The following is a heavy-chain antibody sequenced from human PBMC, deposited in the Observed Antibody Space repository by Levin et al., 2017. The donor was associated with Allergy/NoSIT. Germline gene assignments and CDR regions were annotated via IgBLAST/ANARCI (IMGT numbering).Heavy chain of an antibody. Sequence: ASETLSLTCTVSGGSISSYYWSWIRQPPGKGLEWIGYKYYSGSTKYNPSLKSRVTISVDTSKNQFSLKLSSVTAADTAVYYCARLESSGYLSGWGQGTLVTVSS. CDR2: KYYSGST. V-gene: IGHV4-59*08. D-gene: IGHD3-22*01. J-gene: IGHJ4*02. CDR3: ARLESSGYLSG. CDR1: GGSISSYY.